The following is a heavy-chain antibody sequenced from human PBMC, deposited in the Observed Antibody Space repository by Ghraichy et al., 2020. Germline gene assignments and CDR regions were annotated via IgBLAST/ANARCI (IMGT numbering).Heavy chain of an antibody. CDR3: ARSQKRTFDY. Sequence: SETLSLTCTVSGGSISSYYWSWIRQPPGKGLEWIGYIYYSGSTNYNPSLKSRVTISVDTSKNQFSLKLSSVTAADTAVYYCARSQKRTFDYWGQGTLVTVSS. J-gene: IGHJ4*02. CDR1: GGSISSYY. V-gene: IGHV4-59*01. CDR2: IYYSGST.